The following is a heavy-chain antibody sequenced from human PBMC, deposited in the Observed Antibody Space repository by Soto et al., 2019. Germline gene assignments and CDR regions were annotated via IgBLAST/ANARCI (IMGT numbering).Heavy chain of an antibody. Sequence: GESLKISCKGSGYSFTSYWIGWVRQMPGKGLEWMGIIYPGDSDTRYSPSFQGQVTISADKSISTAYLQWSSLKASDTAMYYCARQRYDYIWGSYRSEFDYWGQGTLVTVSS. CDR3: ARQRYDYIWGSYRSEFDY. V-gene: IGHV5-51*01. CDR2: IYPGDSDT. CDR1: GYSFTSYW. J-gene: IGHJ4*02. D-gene: IGHD3-16*02.